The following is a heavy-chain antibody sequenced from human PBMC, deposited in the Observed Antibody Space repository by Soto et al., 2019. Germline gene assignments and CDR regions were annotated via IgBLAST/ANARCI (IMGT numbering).Heavy chain of an antibody. J-gene: IGHJ4*02. CDR3: AKALRFLEWLPAGSFDY. Sequence: PGGSLRLSCAASGFTFSSYAMSWVRQAPGKGLEWVSAISGSGGSTYYADSVKGRFTISRDNSKNTLYLQMNSLRAEDTAVYYCAKALRFLEWLPAGSFDYWGQGTLVTVSS. CDR1: GFTFSSYA. CDR2: ISGSGGST. V-gene: IGHV3-23*01. D-gene: IGHD3-3*01.